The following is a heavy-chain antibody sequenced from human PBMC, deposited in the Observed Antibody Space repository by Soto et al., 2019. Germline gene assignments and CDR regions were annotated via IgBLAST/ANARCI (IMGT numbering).Heavy chain of an antibody. CDR2: INPNGGST. CDR3: ARDRGLGSDTSGYYVVGLVY. Sequence: ASVKVSCKASGGTFSSYAISCVRQAPGQGLEWMGIINPNGGSTSYAQKFQGRVTMTSDTSTSTVYMDLSNLKSDDTAVYYCARDRGLGSDTSGYYVVGLVYWGQGTLVTVSS. V-gene: IGHV1-46*01. J-gene: IGHJ4*02. CDR1: GGTFSSYA. D-gene: IGHD6-19*01.